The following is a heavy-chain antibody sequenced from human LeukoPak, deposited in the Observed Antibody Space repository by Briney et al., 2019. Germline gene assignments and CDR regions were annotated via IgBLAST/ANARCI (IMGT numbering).Heavy chain of an antibody. D-gene: IGHD1-1*01. CDR2: ISNNGVST. Sequence: GGSLRLSCSASGFTFSNYAMAWVRQAPGKGLEYVSAISNNGVSTYYADSVKGRFTISRDNSKSKMCLQRNNLRAEDTAVCYCARNWNCDYWGQGTLVTVSS. CDR3: ARNWNCDY. CDR1: GFTFSNYA. J-gene: IGHJ4*02. V-gene: IGHV3-64*04.